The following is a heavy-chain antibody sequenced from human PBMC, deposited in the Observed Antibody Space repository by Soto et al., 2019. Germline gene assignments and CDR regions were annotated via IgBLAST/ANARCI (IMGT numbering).Heavy chain of an antibody. CDR1: ERIVGLNY. V-gene: IGHV3-53*01. Sequence: EVQVVESGGGLIQPGGSLRLSCTAPERIVGLNYMNWVRQAPGKGLEWVSVLSTDGTPYYADFVQGRFIISRDISKNTVFLEMNNLRVEDTAVYYCASSPSSATSHFYGMDVWGRGTAVAVSS. CDR2: LSTDGTP. D-gene: IGHD4-17*01. CDR3: ASSPSSATSHFYGMDV. J-gene: IGHJ6*02.